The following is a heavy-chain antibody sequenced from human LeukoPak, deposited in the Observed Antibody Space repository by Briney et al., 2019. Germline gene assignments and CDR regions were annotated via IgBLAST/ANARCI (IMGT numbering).Heavy chain of an antibody. CDR1: GFTFSSYV. CDR2: ISHDGII. CDR3: AGEYSSSSSYYGMDV. V-gene: IGHV3-74*01. D-gene: IGHD6-6*01. J-gene: IGHJ6*02. Sequence: GGSLRLFCETAGFTFSSYVMHWVRRTPGKGLVWVSRISHDGIISYADSVKGRFTISRDNAKNSLYLQMNSLRAEDTAVYYCAGEYSSSSSYYGMDVWGQGTTVTVSS.